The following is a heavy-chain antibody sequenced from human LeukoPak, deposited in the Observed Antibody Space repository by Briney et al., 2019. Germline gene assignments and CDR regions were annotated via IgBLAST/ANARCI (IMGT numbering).Heavy chain of an antibody. Sequence: GGSLRLSCAASGFTFSSYAMSWVRQAPGKGLEWVSAISGSGGCTYYADSVKGRFTISRDNSKNTLYLQMNSLRAEDTAVYYCAKDLPRYDILTGYYTAGSLDYWGQGTLVTVSS. J-gene: IGHJ4*02. CDR3: AKDLPRYDILTGYYTAGSLDY. CDR1: GFTFSSYA. CDR2: ISGSGGCT. V-gene: IGHV3-23*01. D-gene: IGHD3-9*01.